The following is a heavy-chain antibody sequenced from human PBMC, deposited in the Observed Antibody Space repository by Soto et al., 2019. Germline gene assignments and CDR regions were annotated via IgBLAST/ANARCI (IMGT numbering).Heavy chain of an antibody. CDR2: IIPIFGTA. CDR1: GGTFSSYA. J-gene: IGHJ5*02. V-gene: IGHV1-69*13. CDR3: ARGGYCSGGSCYRHWFDP. D-gene: IGHD2-15*01. Sequence: SVKVSCKASGGTFSSYAISWVRQAPGQGLEWMGGIIPIFGTANYAQEFQGRVTITADESTSTAYMELSSLRSEDTAVYYCARGGYCSGGSCYRHWFDPWGQGTLVTVSS.